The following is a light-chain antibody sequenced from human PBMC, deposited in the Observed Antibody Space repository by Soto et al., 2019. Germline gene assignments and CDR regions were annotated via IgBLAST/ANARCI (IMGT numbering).Light chain of an antibody. CDR3: QKYNSAQLT. CDR2: AAS. Sequence: DIQRTQSPSSLSASVGYRVTITCRASQGISNYLAWYQQKQGKVHKLLIYAASTLQSGVPSRFSGSGSGTDFTLTISSLQPEDVASYYCQKYNSAQLTFGGGTKVDIK. J-gene: IGKJ4*01. CDR1: QGISNY. V-gene: IGKV1-27*01.